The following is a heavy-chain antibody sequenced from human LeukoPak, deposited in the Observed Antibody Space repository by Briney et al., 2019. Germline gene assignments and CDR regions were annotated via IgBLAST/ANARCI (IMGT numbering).Heavy chain of an antibody. CDR1: GCTFDDYG. Sequence: GGSLRLSCAASGCTFDDYGMSWVRQAPGKGLEWVSGINWNGGSTGYADSVKGRFTISRDNAKNCLYLQMNSLRTEDTALYYCARSSPQWLVVVDYWGQGTLVTVSS. V-gene: IGHV3-20*04. D-gene: IGHD6-19*01. J-gene: IGHJ4*02. CDR2: INWNGGST. CDR3: ARSSPQWLVVVDY.